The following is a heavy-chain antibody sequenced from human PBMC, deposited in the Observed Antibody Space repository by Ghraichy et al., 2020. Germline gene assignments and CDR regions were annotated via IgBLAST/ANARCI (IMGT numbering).Heavy chain of an antibody. V-gene: IGHV3-49*03. Sequence: GGSLRLSCTASGFTFGDYAMSWFRQTPGKGLEWVGFIRSKAYGGTTEYAASVKGRFTIPRDDSKSIAYLQMNSLKTEDTAVYYCTRDKNSYCSSTSCYIENMDYYYYGMDVWGQGTTVTVSS. D-gene: IGHD2-2*02. CDR1: GFTFGDYA. J-gene: IGHJ6*02. CDR2: IRSKAYGGTT. CDR3: TRDKNSYCSSTSCYIENMDYYYYGMDV.